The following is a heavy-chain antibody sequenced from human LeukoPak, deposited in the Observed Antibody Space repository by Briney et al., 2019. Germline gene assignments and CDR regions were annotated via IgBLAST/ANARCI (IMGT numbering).Heavy chain of an antibody. D-gene: IGHD6-19*01. J-gene: IGHJ6*03. Sequence: SETLSLTCTVSGGSISSYYWSWIRQPPGKGLEWIGYIYYSGSTNYNPSLKSRVTISVDTSKNQFSLKLSSVTAAGTAVYYCARDRRIAVAGTYTYYYYYMDVWGKGTTVTISS. V-gene: IGHV4-59*01. CDR1: GGSISSYY. CDR2: IYYSGST. CDR3: ARDRRIAVAGTYTYYYYYMDV.